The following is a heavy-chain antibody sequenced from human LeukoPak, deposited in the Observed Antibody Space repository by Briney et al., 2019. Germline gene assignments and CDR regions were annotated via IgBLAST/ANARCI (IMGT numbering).Heavy chain of an antibody. CDR3: AKGLFSAFDKYLDS. CDR1: GFIFNHHA. Sequence: GGSLRLSCAASGFIFNHHAMHWVRQAPGKGLEWVAVIWSDKSNRFYADSVRGRFTITRDNAKNSLFLQMDSLRVEDTAIYYCAKGLFSAFDKYLDSWGQGTLVTVSS. CDR2: IWSDKSNR. V-gene: IGHV3-33*03. D-gene: IGHD5-12*01. J-gene: IGHJ4*02.